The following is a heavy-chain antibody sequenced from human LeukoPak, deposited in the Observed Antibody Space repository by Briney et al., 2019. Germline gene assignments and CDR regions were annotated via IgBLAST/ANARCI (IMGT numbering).Heavy chain of an antibody. V-gene: IGHV4-59*01. J-gene: IGHJ4*02. CDR2: IFHSGST. CDR3: ARATSGDYLDY. Sequence: ETLSLTCTVSGGSIKSYYWSWIRQPPGKGLEWIGYIFHSGSTNYNPSLKRRVSMSVDTSKNQYSLQVRSVPAADTAVYYCARATSGDYLDYWGQGTLVTVSS. CDR1: GGSIKSYY. D-gene: IGHD4-17*01.